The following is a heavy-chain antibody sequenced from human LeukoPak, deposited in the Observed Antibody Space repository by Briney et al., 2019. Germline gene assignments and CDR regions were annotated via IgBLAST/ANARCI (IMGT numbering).Heavy chain of an antibody. J-gene: IGHJ3*02. CDR3: ARGGSKGRGKRNYYDSSGYYPSAFDI. CDR2: IYSTGST. V-gene: IGHV4-38-2*02. Sequence: KPSETLSLTCTVSGYSITSGYYWGWIRQPPGKGLEWIGSIYSTGSTFYNPSLKSRVTISVDPSKNQFSLKLSSVTAADTAVYYCARGGSKGRGKRNYYDSSGYYPSAFDIWGQGTMVTVSS. CDR1: GYSITSGYY. D-gene: IGHD3-22*01.